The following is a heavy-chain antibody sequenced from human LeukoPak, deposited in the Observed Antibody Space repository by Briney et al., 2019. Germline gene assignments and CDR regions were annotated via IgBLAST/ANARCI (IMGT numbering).Heavy chain of an antibody. CDR3: ARSFCSSNSCYAVGYFDY. CDR2: IYYSGST. D-gene: IGHD2-2*01. CDR1: GGSIRSGGYY. Sequence: PSETLSLTCPASGGSIRSGGYYWGWIRQPPGKGLEWIGSIYYSGSTYDNPSLKTRVTMSVDTSKNQFSLKLSSVTAADTAVYYCARSFCSSNSCYAVGYFDYWGQGTLVTVSS. J-gene: IGHJ4*02. V-gene: IGHV4-39*01.